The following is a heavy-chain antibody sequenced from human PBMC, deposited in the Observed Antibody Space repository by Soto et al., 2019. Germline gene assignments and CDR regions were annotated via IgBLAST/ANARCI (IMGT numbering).Heavy chain of an antibody. CDR2: ISAYNGNT. CDR3: ARGVAAAGKRAWFDP. Sequence: EASVKVSCKASGYTFTSYGISWVRQAPGQGLEWMGWISAYNGNTNYAQKLQGRVTMTTDTSTSTAYMELRSLRSDDTAVYYCARGVAAAGKRAWFDPWGQGTLVTVSS. CDR1: GYTFTSYG. D-gene: IGHD6-13*01. V-gene: IGHV1-18*01. J-gene: IGHJ5*02.